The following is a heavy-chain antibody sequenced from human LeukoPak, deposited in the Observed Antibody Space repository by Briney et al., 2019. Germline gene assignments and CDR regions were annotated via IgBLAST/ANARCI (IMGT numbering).Heavy chain of an antibody. CDR3: AELGITMIGGV. J-gene: IGHJ6*04. V-gene: IGHV3-66*01. Sequence: GGSLRLSCAASKFTVSSKYMSWVRQAPGKGLEWVSVIYSGGSTHYADSVKGRFTISRDNAKISLYLQMNSLRAEDTAVYYCAELGITMIGGVWGKGTTVTISS. CDR1: KFTVSSKY. CDR2: IYSGGST. D-gene: IGHD3-10*02.